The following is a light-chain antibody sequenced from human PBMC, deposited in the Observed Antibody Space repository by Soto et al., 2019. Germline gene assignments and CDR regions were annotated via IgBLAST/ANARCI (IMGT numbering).Light chain of an antibody. CDR1: QNISNY. Sequence: DIQMTQSPSTLSGSVGDRVTITCRASQNISNYLNWYQQKPGKAPKLLIYAASSLQSGLPSRFSGSGSGTDFTLTTSRLEPEDFAVYYCQQYGSSGTFGQGTKV. J-gene: IGKJ1*01. CDR2: AAS. CDR3: QQYGSSGT. V-gene: IGKV1-39*01.